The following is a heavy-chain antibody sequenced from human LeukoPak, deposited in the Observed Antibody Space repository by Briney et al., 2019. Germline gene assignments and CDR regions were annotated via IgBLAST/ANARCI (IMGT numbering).Heavy chain of an antibody. V-gene: IGHV3-74*01. J-gene: IGHJ4*02. CDR1: GFTFGSYV. D-gene: IGHD5-24*01. Sequence: PGGSLRLSCETAGFTFGSYVTHWVRRTPGKGLVWVSRISHDGFISYADSVKGRFTISRDNAKNTLILQMNSLRAEDTAVYYCARDWVYKIDYWGRGTLVTVSS. CDR3: ARDWVYKIDY. CDR2: ISHDGFI.